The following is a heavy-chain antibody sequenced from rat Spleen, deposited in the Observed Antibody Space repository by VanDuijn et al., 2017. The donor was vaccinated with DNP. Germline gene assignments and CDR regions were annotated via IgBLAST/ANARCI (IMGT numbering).Heavy chain of an antibody. CDR3: AIYFYSGDNWFAY. Sequence: EVRLVESGGDLVQPGRSLKLSCAASGFTFSDYYMAWVRQAPTKGLEWVAYISYDGGSTYYGDSVKGRFTISRDNAKSTLYLQMNSLRSEDTATYYCAIYFYSGDNWFAYWGQGTLVTVSS. CDR2: ISYDGGST. CDR1: GFTFSDYY. D-gene: IGHD1-1*01. J-gene: IGHJ3*01. V-gene: IGHV5-20*01.